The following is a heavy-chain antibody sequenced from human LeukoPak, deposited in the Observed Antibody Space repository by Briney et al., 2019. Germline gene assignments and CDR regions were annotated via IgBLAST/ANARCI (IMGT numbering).Heavy chain of an antibody. V-gene: IGHV1-8*01. Sequence: ASVKVSCTASGYTFTSYDINWVRQAPGQGLEWMGWMNPNSGNTGYAQKFQGRVTMTRNTSISTAYMELSSLRSEDTAVYYCARRRYYYDSSGYYFYYFDYWGQGTLVTVSS. J-gene: IGHJ4*02. D-gene: IGHD3-22*01. CDR2: MNPNSGNT. CDR3: ARRRYYYDSSGYYFYYFDY. CDR1: GYTFTSYD.